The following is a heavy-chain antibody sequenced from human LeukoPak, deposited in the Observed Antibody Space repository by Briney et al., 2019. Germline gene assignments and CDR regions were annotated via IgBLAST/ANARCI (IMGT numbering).Heavy chain of an antibody. J-gene: IGHJ4*02. CDR2: ISYDGSNK. CDR1: GFTFSSYA. D-gene: IGHD5-18*01. V-gene: IGHV3-30-3*01. CDR3: ASSSDVDTAFDY. Sequence: GGSLRLSCAASGFTFSSYAMHWVRQAPGKGLEWVAVISYDGSNKYYADSVKGRFTISRDNPKNTLYLQMNSLRAEDTAVYYCASSSDVDTAFDYWGQGTLVTVSS.